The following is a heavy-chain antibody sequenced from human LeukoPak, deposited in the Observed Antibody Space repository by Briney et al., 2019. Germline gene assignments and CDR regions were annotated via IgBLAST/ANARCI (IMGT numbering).Heavy chain of an antibody. CDR2: IYHSGST. Sequence: PSETLSLTCAVSGYSISSGYYWGWIRQPPGKGLEWIGNIYHSGSTYYNPSLKSRVTISVDTFKNQFSLKLSSVTAADTAVYYCARPLPYYDSSGYSFDAFDIWGQGTMVTVSS. J-gene: IGHJ3*02. V-gene: IGHV4-38-2*01. D-gene: IGHD3-22*01. CDR1: GYSISSGYY. CDR3: ARPLPYYDSSGYSFDAFDI.